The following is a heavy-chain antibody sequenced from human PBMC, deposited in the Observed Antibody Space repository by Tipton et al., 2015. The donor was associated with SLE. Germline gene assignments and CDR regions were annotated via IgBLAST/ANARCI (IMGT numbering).Heavy chain of an antibody. CDR2: LYYSGNT. J-gene: IGHJ2*01. Sequence: LSCTVSGGSVNDYYWSWIRLPPGKGLEWIGYLYYSGNTNYNPSLKSRVTVSIDTSKNQFSLNLSSVTAADTAVYYCARDLSGGHYDLWGRGTLVTVSS. D-gene: IGHD3-3*01. CDR3: ARDLSGGHYDL. CDR1: GGSVNDYY. V-gene: IGHV4-59*02.